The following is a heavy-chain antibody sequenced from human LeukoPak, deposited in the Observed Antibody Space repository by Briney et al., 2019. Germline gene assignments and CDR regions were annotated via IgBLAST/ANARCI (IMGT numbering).Heavy chain of an antibody. D-gene: IGHD2-2*01. V-gene: IGHV3-7*02. J-gene: IGHJ4*02. Sequence: GGSLRLSCVASGFKFKNFWMTWVRQAPGRGLEWVATIKHDGRETYYVDSVKGRFTISRDNAKNSLYLQMNSLRAEDTAVYYCATYCSSTSCYEDLISYWGQGTLVTVSS. CDR2: IKHDGRET. CDR3: ATYCSSTSCYEDLISY. CDR1: GFKFKNFW.